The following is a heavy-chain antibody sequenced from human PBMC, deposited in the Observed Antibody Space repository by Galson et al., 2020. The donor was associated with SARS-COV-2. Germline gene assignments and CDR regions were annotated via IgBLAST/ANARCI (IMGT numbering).Heavy chain of an antibody. CDR2: ISYDGSNK. D-gene: IGHD1-26*01. Sequence: GESLKISCAASGFTFSSYGMHWVRQAPGKGLEWVAVISYDGSNKYYADSVKGRFTISRDNSKNTLYLQMNSLRAEDTAVYYCARPYSGSYYGWFDPWGQGTLVTASS. CDR1: GFTFSSYG. V-gene: IGHV3-30*03. J-gene: IGHJ5*02. CDR3: ARPYSGSYYGWFDP.